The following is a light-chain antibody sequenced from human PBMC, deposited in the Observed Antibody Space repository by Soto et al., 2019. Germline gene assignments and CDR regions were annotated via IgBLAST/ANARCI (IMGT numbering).Light chain of an antibody. Sequence: EIVLTQSPATPSLSPGERSTPSVRASQSVSSYLAWYQQKPGQAPRLLIYGTSTRATGIPVRFSGSGSGTDFTLTISSLQPEDFAVYFCHQDFNLPWTFGQGTKVDIK. CDR1: QSVSSY. CDR3: HQDFNLPWT. V-gene: IGKV3D-7*01. J-gene: IGKJ1*01. CDR2: GTS.